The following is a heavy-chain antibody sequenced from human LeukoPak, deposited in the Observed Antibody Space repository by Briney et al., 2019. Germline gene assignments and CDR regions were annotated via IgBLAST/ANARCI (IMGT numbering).Heavy chain of an antibody. D-gene: IGHD3-9*01. CDR3: ARDHWLLSSNEWYYYGMDV. CDR1: GDSISSYY. CDR2: VYKTEDT. Sequence: SETLSLTCTVSGDSISSYYWGWIRQPPGEGLEWIGYVYKTEDTKYNPSLKSRVTISVDTSKNQFSLNLNSVTAADTAVYYCARDHWLLSSNEWYYYGMDVWGQGTTVTVSS. J-gene: IGHJ6*02. V-gene: IGHV4-59*13.